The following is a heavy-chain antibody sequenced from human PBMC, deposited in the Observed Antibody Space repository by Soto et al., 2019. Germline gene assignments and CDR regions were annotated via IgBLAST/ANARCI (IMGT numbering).Heavy chain of an antibody. CDR3: AREMERYFDWLF. V-gene: IGHV4-59*01. CDR2: IYYSGST. Sequence: PSETLSLTCTVSGGSISSYYWSWIRRPPGKGLEWIGYIYYSGSTNYNPSLKSRVTISVDTSKNQFSLKLSSVTAADTAVYYCAREMERYFDWLFWGQGTLVTVSS. D-gene: IGHD3-9*01. CDR1: GGSISSYY. J-gene: IGHJ4*02.